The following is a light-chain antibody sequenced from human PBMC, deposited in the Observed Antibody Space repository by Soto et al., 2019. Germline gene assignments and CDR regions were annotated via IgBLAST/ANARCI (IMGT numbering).Light chain of an antibody. J-gene: IGLJ2*01. CDR3: SSYTSSSPWV. CDR2: DVS. V-gene: IGLV2-14*01. Sequence: QSALTQPASVSGSPGQSITISCTGTSSDVGGYNYVSWYQQHPGKAPKLMIYDVSNRPSGVSNRSSGSKSGNTASLTIPGLQAEDEADYYCSSYTSSSPWVFGGGTKLTVL. CDR1: SSDVGGYNY.